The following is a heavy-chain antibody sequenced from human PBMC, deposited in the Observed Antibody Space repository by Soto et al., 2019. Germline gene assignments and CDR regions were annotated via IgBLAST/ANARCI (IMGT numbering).Heavy chain of an antibody. V-gene: IGHV4-31*03. D-gene: IGHD3-22*01. CDR3: ARADRGGYSPPQNNCFDP. CDR1: GGSISSGGYY. J-gene: IGHJ5*02. Sequence: QVQLQESGPGLVKPSQTLSLSCTVSGGSISSGGYYWSWIRQHPGKDLEWIGHIYYTGGTYYNPSRRSRVTISVDTSQNQFSRRLSSVTAANTAVYYCARADRGGYSPPQNNCFDPWGQEPWSPSPQ. CDR2: IYYTGGT.